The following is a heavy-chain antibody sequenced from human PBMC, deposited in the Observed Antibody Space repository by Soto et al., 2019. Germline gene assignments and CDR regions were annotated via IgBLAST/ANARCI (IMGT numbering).Heavy chain of an antibody. V-gene: IGHV4-59*04. CDR1: GGSISSYYV. CDR3: ARGGDYDLDY. Sequence: SETLSLTCTVSGGSISSYYVSWIRQSPGKGLEWIGYISHLENTYLHPSFKSRLTMSIDRTRNQFSLKLSSVTAADMAVYYCARGGDYDLDYWGQGTLVTVSS. D-gene: IGHD2-21*02. CDR2: ISHLENT. J-gene: IGHJ4*02.